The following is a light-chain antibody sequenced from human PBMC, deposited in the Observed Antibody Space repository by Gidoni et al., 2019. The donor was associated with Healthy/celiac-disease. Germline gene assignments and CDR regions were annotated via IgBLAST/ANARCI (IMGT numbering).Light chain of an antibody. J-gene: IGKJ2*03. V-gene: IGKV3-15*01. Sequence: EIVMTQSPATLSVSPGERATLSFRASQSVSSNLAWYQQKPGQAPRLLIYGASTRATGIPARFSGSGSGTEFTLTISSLQSEDFAVYYCQQYNTRRSFGQGTKLEIK. CDR1: QSVSSN. CDR2: GAS. CDR3: QQYNTRRS.